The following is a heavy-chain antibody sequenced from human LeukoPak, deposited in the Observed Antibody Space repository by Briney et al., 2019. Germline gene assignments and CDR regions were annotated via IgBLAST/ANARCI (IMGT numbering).Heavy chain of an antibody. CDR2: ISSSSSYM. D-gene: IGHD2-21*02. V-gene: IGHV3-21*01. J-gene: IGHJ3*02. Sequence: GGSLRLSCAASGFTFSSYSMNWVRQAPGKGLEWVSSISSSSSYMYYADSVKGRFTISRDNAKNSLYLQMNSLRAEDTAVYYCARGDPDAFDIWGQGTMVTVSS. CDR3: ARGDPDAFDI. CDR1: GFTFSSYS.